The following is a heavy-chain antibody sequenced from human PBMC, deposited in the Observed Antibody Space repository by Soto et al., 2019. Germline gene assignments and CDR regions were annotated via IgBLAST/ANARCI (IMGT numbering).Heavy chain of an antibody. CDR2: ISYDGTIT. V-gene: IGHV3-30-3*01. Sequence: QVQLVESGGGVVQPGRSLRLSCAASGFTISNYGMHWVRQAPGKGLEWVAVISYDGTITYYADSVKGRFTISRDNSKNTLYLQMNSLRTEYTSVYYCATTRVGPCSSSICFSGIFDGMDVCGQGTTVTVSS. D-gene: IGHD2-2*01. CDR3: ATTRVGPCSSSICFSGIFDGMDV. CDR1: GFTISNYG. J-gene: IGHJ6*02.